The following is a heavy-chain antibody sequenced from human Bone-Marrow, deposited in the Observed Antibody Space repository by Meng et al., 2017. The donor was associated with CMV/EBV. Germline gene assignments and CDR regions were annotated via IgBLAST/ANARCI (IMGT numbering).Heavy chain of an antibody. V-gene: IGHV3-74*01. CDR1: GFTFSSYA. J-gene: IGHJ6*02. CDR3: ARDATEYGMDV. Sequence: GESLKISCAASGFTFSSYAMSWVRQAPGKGLVWVSRINSDGSSTSYADSVKGRFTISRDNSKNTLYLQMNSLRAEDTAVYYCARDATEYGMDVWGQGTTVTVSS. D-gene: IGHD1-14*01. CDR2: INSDGSST.